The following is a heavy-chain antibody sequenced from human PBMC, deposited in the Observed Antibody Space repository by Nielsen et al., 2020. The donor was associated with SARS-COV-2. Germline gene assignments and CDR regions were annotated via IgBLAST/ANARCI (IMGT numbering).Heavy chain of an antibody. CDR3: ARSATNLIYWYFDL. Sequence: SSVHVSCKASGCTFSTHSISWVRQAPGQGPEWMGRIIPMVDIRDYAQNFQGRVTITADKSTSTAYMELSSLSSEDTALYYCARSATNLIYWYFDLWGRGTLVTVSS. CDR2: IIPMVDIR. CDR1: GCTFSTHS. D-gene: IGHD5-12*01. V-gene: IGHV1-69*02. J-gene: IGHJ2*01.